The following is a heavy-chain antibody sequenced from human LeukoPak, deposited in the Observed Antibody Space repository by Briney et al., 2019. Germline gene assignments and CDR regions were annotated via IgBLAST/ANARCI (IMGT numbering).Heavy chain of an antibody. D-gene: IGHD2-8*02. CDR2: INPNSGGT. J-gene: IGHJ4*02. V-gene: IGHV1-2*07. Sequence: ASVKVSCKASGYTFTDYYIHWVRQAPGQGLEWMGWINPNSGGTNYAHKFQGRVTMTSDTSISTVYMDLSSLNSDDTAVYYCARDVGSLVVDYWGQGTLAPVSS. CDR1: GYTFTDYY. CDR3: ARDVGSLVVDY.